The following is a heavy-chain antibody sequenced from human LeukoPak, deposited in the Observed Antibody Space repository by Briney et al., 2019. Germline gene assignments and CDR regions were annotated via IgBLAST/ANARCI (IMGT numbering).Heavy chain of an antibody. D-gene: IGHD6-13*01. CDR3: AKSLAAAGISFDY. CDR1: GFTFDDYA. CDR2: ISWNSGSI. J-gene: IGHJ4*02. Sequence: GGSLRLSCAASGFTFDDYAMHCVRQAPGKGLEWVSGISWNSGSIGYADSVKGRFTISRDNAKNSLYLQMNSLRAEDTALYYCAKSLAAAGISFDYWGQGTLVTVSS. V-gene: IGHV3-9*01.